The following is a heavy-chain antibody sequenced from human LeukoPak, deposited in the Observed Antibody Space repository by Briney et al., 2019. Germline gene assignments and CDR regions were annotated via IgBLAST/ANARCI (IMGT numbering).Heavy chain of an antibody. CDR1: GFTFSSYS. CDR2: IYYSGST. V-gene: IGHV4-39*07. D-gene: IGHD3-22*01. J-gene: IGHJ4*02. CDR3: ARVGGRITMIVGYFDY. Sequence: GSLRLSCAASGFTFSSYSMNWIRQPPGKGLEWIGSIYYSGSTYYNPSLKSRVTISVNTSKNQFSLKLSSVTAADTAVYYCARVGGRITMIVGYFDYWGQGTLVTVSS.